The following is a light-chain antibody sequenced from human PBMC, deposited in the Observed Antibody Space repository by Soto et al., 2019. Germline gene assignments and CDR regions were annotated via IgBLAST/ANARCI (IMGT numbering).Light chain of an antibody. CDR2: AAS. Sequence: DIQMTQSPSSLSASVGDRVTITCRASQSISSYLNWYQQKPGKDPKLLIYAASSLQSGVPSRFSGRGSGTDFTLTISSLQPEDFATYYCQQSYSTPDTFGQGTRLEIK. V-gene: IGKV1-39*01. J-gene: IGKJ5*01. CDR3: QQSYSTPDT. CDR1: QSISSY.